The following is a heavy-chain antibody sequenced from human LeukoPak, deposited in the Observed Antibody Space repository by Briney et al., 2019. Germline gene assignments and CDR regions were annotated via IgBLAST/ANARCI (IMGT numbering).Heavy chain of an antibody. Sequence: GGSLRLSCAASGFTVSDNYMTWVRQAPGKGLEWVSSIYNTGATHYAESVKGRFTISRDNSKNTLFLQMNSLRAEDMAVYYCARIEWERLGRAFDIWGQGTMVTVSS. CDR3: ARIEWERLGRAFDI. V-gene: IGHV3-53*01. CDR2: IYNTGAT. CDR1: GFTVSDNY. D-gene: IGHD1-26*01. J-gene: IGHJ3*02.